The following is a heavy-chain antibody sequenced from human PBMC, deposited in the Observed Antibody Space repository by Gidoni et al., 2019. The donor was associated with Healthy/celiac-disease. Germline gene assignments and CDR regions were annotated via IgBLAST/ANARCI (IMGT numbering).Heavy chain of an antibody. CDR3: ARDSGSYYGDFDY. CDR1: GDSVSSNSAA. J-gene: IGHJ4*02. V-gene: IGHV6-1*01. D-gene: IGHD1-26*01. Sequence: QVQLQQSGPGLVKPSQTLSLTCAISGDSVSSNSAAWNWIRECPSRGLEWLGRTYYRSKWYNDYAVSVKSRINSNPDTSKNQFSLQLNSVTPEDTAVYYCARDSGSYYGDFDYWGQGTLVTVSS. CDR2: TYYRSKWYN.